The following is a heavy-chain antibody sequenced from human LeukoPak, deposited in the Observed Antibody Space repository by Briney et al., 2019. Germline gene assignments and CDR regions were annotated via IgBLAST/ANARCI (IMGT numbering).Heavy chain of an antibody. D-gene: IGHD3-10*01. V-gene: IGHV4-39*01. J-gene: IGHJ5*02. Sequence: PSETLSLTCTVSGGSISSISHYWGWIRQPPGKGLEWIGSIYYSGRTNYNPSLKSRVTISAATSENQFSLKLPSVTAADTAVYYCARHRYFFGSGSYEVDWFDPWGQGTLATVSS. CDR1: GGSISSISHY. CDR2: IYYSGRT. CDR3: ARHRYFFGSGSYEVDWFDP.